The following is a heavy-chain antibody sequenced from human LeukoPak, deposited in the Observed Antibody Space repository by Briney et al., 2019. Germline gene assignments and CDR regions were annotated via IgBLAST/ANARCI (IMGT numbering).Heavy chain of an antibody. CDR2: IKQDGYEK. D-gene: IGHD5-18*01. CDR1: GFTFSGYW. V-gene: IGHV3-7*03. J-gene: IGHJ6*02. CDR3: AKEGNDVDTAMAHYYYYYGMDV. Sequence: QPGGSLRLSCAASGFTFSGYWMSWVRQTPEKGLEWVANIKQDGYEKYYVDSVKGRFTISRDNSKNTLYLQMNSLRAEDTAVYYCAKEGNDVDTAMAHYYYYYGMDVWGQGTTVTVSS.